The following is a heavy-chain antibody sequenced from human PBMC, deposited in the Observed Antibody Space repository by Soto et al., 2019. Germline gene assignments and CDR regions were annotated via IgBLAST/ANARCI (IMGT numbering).Heavy chain of an antibody. CDR3: ARELRYYDFWSGRGGHNDYYYYYMDV. Sequence: GGSLRLSCAASGFTVSSNYMSWVRQAPGKGLEWVSVIYSGGSTYYADSVKGRFTISRDNSKNTLYLQMNSLRAEDTAVYYCARELRYYDFWSGRGGHNDYYYYYMDVWGKGTTVTVSS. CDR2: IYSGGST. V-gene: IGHV3-66*01. CDR1: GFTVSSNY. J-gene: IGHJ6*03. D-gene: IGHD3-3*01.